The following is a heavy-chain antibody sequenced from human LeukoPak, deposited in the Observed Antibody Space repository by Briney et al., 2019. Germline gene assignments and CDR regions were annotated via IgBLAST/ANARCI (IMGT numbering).Heavy chain of an antibody. J-gene: IGHJ6*04. Sequence: GGSLRLSCAASGFTFSRNDMNWVRQAPGKGLEWVSYISSSGSTIYYADSVKGRFTISRDNAKNSLYLQMNSLRAEDTAVYYCAELGITMIGGVWGKGTTVTISS. V-gene: IGHV3-48*03. CDR2: ISSSGSTI. D-gene: IGHD3-10*02. CDR3: AELGITMIGGV. CDR1: GFTFSRND.